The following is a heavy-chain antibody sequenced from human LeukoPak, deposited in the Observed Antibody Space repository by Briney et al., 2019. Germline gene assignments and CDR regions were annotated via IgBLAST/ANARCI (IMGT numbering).Heavy chain of an antibody. CDR2: IYYSGST. CDR3: AREGYDSSYYYYLDY. Sequence: PSQTLSLTCTVSGGSISSGDYYWNWIRQHPGKGLEWIGNIYYSGSTYYNPSLKSRVTISVDTSKSQFSLKLSSVTAADTAVYYCAREGYDSSYYYYLDYWGQGTLVTVSS. CDR1: GGSISSGDYY. V-gene: IGHV4-31*03. J-gene: IGHJ4*02. D-gene: IGHD3-22*01.